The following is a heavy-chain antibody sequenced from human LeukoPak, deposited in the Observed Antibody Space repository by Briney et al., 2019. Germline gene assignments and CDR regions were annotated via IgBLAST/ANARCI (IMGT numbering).Heavy chain of an antibody. J-gene: IGHJ3*02. D-gene: IGHD6-13*01. Sequence: GGSLRLSCAVSGLTFSSYAMSWVREAPGKGLEWGSLISGSGGRIYHADSVKGRSTKSGDNSKNTLYLQMNSLRVEDTAVYYCAKDRGIGSSWYSGGFDIWGQGTMVTVSS. CDR1: GLTFSSYA. CDR2: ISGSGGRI. CDR3: AKDRGIGSSWYSGGFDI. V-gene: IGHV3-23*01.